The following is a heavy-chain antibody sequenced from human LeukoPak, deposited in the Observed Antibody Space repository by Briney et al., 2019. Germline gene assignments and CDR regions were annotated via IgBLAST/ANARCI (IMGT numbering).Heavy chain of an antibody. CDR3: ARAPPLISSGWGVDAFDI. CDR2: INPNSGGT. V-gene: IGHV1-2*02. Sequence: ASVKVSCKASGYTFTGYYMHWVRQAPGQGLEWMGWINPNSGGTNYAQKFQGRVTMTRDTSISTAYMELSRLRSDDTAVYYCARAPPLISSGWGVDAFDIWGQGTMVTVSS. CDR1: GYTFTGYY. D-gene: IGHD6-19*01. J-gene: IGHJ3*02.